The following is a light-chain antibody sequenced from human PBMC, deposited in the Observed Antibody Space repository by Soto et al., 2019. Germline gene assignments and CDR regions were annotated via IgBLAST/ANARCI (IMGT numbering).Light chain of an antibody. V-gene: IGKV3-20*01. CDR1: QSVSSIY. Sequence: EIVLTQSPGTLSLSPGERATLSCRASQSVSSIYLAWYQHKPGQAPRLLIYGASSRATGIPDRFSGSGSGTDFTLTLSRLEPEDFAVYYCQQYGISSWTFGRGTTVEIK. CDR3: QQYGISSWT. J-gene: IGKJ1*01. CDR2: GAS.